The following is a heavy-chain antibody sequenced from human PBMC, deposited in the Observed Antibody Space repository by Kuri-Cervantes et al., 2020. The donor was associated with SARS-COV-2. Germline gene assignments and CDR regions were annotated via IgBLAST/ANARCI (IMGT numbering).Heavy chain of an antibody. V-gene: IGHV1-2*02. J-gene: IGHJ4*02. Sequence: ASVKVSCKASGYTFTGYYMHWVRQAPGQGLEWMGWINPNSGGTNYAQKFQGRVTMTRDTSISTAYMELSRLRSDDTAVYYCARDPREYYYDSSGTLRTEESYFDYWGQGTLVTVSS. CDR1: GYTFTGYY. CDR3: ARDPREYYYDSSGTLRTEESYFDY. CDR2: INPNSGGT. D-gene: IGHD3-22*01.